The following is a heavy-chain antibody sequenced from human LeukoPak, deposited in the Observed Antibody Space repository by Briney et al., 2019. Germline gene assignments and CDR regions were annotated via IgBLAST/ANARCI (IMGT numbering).Heavy chain of an antibody. V-gene: IGHV3-11*05. CDR2: ITSSSSYT. J-gene: IGHJ5*02. Sequence: GGSLRLSCAASGFTFSDYYMSWIRQPPGQGLEWVSYITSSSSYTNYADSVKGRFTISRDNAKNSLYLQMNSLRAEDTAMYYCARGEYYYNSSGSEGWFDPWGQGTLVTVSS. CDR1: GFTFSDYY. D-gene: IGHD3-22*01. CDR3: ARGEYYYNSSGSEGWFDP.